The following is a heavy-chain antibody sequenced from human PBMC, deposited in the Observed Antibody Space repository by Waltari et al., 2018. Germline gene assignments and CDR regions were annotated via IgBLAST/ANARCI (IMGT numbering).Heavy chain of an antibody. CDR1: GFTFSSYS. V-gene: IGHV3-21*01. Sequence: EVQLVESGGGLVKPGGSLRLSCAASGFTFSSYSMNWVRQAPGKGLEWVSSISSSSSYIYYADSVKGRFTIARDNAKNSLYLQMNSLRAEDTAVYYCARGSGAYYFDYWGQGTLVTVSS. CDR3: ARGSGAYYFDY. J-gene: IGHJ4*02. D-gene: IGHD3-10*01. CDR2: ISSSSSYI.